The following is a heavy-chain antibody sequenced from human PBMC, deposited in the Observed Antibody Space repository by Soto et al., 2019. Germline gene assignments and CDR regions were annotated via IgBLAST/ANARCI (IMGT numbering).Heavy chain of an antibody. CDR2: TYYRSKRYN. D-gene: IGHD3-10*01. Sequence: SQTLSLTCAISGDSVSSNSAAWNWIRQSPSRGLEWLGRTYYRSKRYNDYAVSVKSRITINPDTSKNQFSLQLNSVTPEDPALYSGARDLGGVAGPAIFDYWGQGTLVTVSS. CDR3: ARDLGGVAGPAIFDY. J-gene: IGHJ4*02. CDR1: GDSVSSNSAA. V-gene: IGHV6-1*01.